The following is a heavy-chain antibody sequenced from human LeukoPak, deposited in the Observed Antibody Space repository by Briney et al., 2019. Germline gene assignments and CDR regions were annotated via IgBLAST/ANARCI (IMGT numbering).Heavy chain of an antibody. Sequence: PGGSLRLSCAASGFTFSSYGMHWVRQAPGKGLEWVAVIWFDGSNKYYADSVRGRFTISRDNSKNTLYLQLNSLRAEDTAIYYCANGRGPNTGPTLDYWGQGTLVTVSS. D-gene: IGHD5-24*01. CDR1: GFTFSSYG. CDR2: IWFDGSNK. J-gene: IGHJ4*02. V-gene: IGHV3-33*06. CDR3: ANGRGPNTGPTLDY.